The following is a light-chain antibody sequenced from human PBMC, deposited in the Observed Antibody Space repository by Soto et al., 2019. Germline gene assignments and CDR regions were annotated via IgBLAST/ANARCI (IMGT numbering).Light chain of an antibody. CDR3: QQYHSYSQT. CDR2: DAS. CDR1: QSISSW. V-gene: IGKV1-5*01. Sequence: DIQMTQSPSTLSASVGDRVTITCRDSQSISSWLACYQQKPGKAPKLLIYDASSLETGVPARFSGSGSGTEFTLTISSLQPDDFATYYSQQYHSYSQTFGQGTKVDIK. J-gene: IGKJ1*01.